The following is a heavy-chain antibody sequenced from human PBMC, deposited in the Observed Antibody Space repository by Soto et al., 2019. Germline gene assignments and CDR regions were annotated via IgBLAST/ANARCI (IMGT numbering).Heavy chain of an antibody. CDR1: GFTFSSYA. V-gene: IGHV3-30-3*01. CDR3: ARDQPFFEESTQFDY. CDR2: ISYDGSNK. Sequence: GGSLRLSCAASGFTFSSYAMHWVRQAPGKGLEWVAVISYDGSNKYYADSVKGRFTISRDNSKNTLYLQMNSLRAEDTAVYYCARDQPFFEESTQFDYWGQGTLVTVSS. J-gene: IGHJ4*02. D-gene: IGHD3-3*01.